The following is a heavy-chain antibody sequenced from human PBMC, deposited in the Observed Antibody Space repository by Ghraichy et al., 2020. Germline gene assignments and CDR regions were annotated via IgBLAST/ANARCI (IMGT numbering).Heavy chain of an antibody. CDR1: GYSFTSYW. D-gene: IGHD2-2*01. V-gene: IGHV5-51*01. J-gene: IGHJ4*02. Sequence: KVSCKGSGYSFTSYWIGWVRQMPGKGLEWMGIIYPGDSDTRYSPSFQGQVTISADKSISTAYLQWSSLKASDTAMYYCARQIFPIVVVPAAQSYYFDYWGQGTLVTVSS. CDR2: IYPGDSDT. CDR3: ARQIFPIVVVPAAQSYYFDY.